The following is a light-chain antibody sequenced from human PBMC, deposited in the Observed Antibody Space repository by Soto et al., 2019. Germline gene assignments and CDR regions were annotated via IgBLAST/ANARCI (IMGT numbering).Light chain of an antibody. J-gene: IGLJ3*02. CDR3: QSYDEKLAASV. CDR1: RSNIGARYD. Sequence: QLVLTQPPSVSGAPGQRVTIACTGTRSNIGARYDVHWYQQLPGTAPKLLIHGNNNRPSGVPDRFSASKSGSSASLAIAGLQAADEGDYYCQSYDEKLAASVFGGGTKVTVL. V-gene: IGLV1-40*01. CDR2: GNN.